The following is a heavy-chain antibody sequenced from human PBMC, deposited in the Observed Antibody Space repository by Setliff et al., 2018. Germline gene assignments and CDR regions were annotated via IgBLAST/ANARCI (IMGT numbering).Heavy chain of an antibody. CDR3: TSVLNSVSDAFDV. CDR2: IFWSGTT. Sequence: PSETLSLTCTVSGGSITSSSYYWGWVRQPPGKGLEWIGTIFWSGTTYYNPSLKSRVTISVDTSKIELSLKLASVTAADTAVYYCTSVLNSVSDAFDVWGQGTVVTVSS. D-gene: IGHD1-26*01. V-gene: IGHV4-39*07. J-gene: IGHJ3*01. CDR1: GGSITSSSYY.